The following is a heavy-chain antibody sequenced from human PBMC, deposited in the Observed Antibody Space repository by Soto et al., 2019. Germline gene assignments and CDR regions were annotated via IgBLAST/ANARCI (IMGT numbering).Heavy chain of an antibody. V-gene: IGHV3-30-3*01. CDR3: ARARESSSLRGPVDY. D-gene: IGHD6-13*01. Sequence: GGSLRLSCAASGFTFSSYAMHWVRQAPGKGLEWVAVISYDGSNKYYADSVKGRFTISRDNSKNTLYLQMNSLRAEDTAVYYCARARESSSLRGPVDYWGQGTLVTVSS. CDR2: ISYDGSNK. J-gene: IGHJ4*02. CDR1: GFTFSSYA.